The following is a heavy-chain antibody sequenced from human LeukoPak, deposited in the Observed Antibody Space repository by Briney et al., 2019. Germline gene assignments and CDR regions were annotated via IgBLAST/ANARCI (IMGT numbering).Heavy chain of an antibody. CDR1: GFSLSTSGVG. V-gene: IGHV2-5*01. CDR3: AHTPGGYCGGGRCYTPYYFDY. Sequence: SGPTLVKPTQTLTLTCTFSGFSLSTSGVGVGWIRQPPGKALEWLTVIYWNDDKRYSPSLKSRLTITKDTSKNQVVLTMTTMYPVDTATYYCAHTPGGYCGGGRCYTPYYFDYWGQGTLVTVSS. J-gene: IGHJ4*02. D-gene: IGHD2-15*01. CDR2: IYWNDDK.